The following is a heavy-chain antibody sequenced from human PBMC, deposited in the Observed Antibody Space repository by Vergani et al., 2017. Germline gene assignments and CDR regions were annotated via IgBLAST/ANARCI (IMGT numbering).Heavy chain of an antibody. CDR3: ARALLYYYDSSGYYSHFDY. CDR2: ISSKSSDR. CDR1: GLTFSSYS. J-gene: IGHJ4*02. D-gene: IGHD3-22*01. Sequence: EVQLVESGGGLVKPGGSLRLSCAAAGLTFSSYSMNWGRQAPGKGLEWVSSISSKSSDRYYADSVKGRVTMSRDKAKNSLYLQMNSLRAEDTAVYYCARALLYYYDSSGYYSHFDYWGQGTLVTVSS. V-gene: IGHV3-21*01.